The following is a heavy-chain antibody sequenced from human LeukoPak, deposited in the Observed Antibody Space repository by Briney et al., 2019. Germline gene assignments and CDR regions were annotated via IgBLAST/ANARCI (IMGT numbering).Heavy chain of an antibody. D-gene: IGHD3-22*01. J-gene: IGHJ4*02. CDR1: GGSFSGYY. V-gene: IGHV4-34*01. Sequence: SETLSLTCAVYGGSFSGYYWSWIRQPPGKGLEWIGEINHSGSTNYNPSLKSRVTISVDTSKNQFSLKLSSVTAADTAVYYCARGARTRITMIVVVNYFDYWGQGTLVTVSS. CDR2: INHSGST. CDR3: ARGARTRITMIVVVNYFDY.